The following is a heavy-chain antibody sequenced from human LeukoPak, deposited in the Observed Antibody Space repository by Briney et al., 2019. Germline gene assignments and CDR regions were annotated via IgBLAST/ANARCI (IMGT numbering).Heavy chain of an antibody. D-gene: IGHD3-3*01. CDR3: ARSMVRARVGVVIHTRPFDY. Sequence: GASVKVSCKASGYTFTSYGISWVRQAPGQGLEWMGWISAYNGNTNYAQKLQGRVTMTTDTSTSTAYMELRSLRSDDTAVYYCARSMVRARVGVVIHTRPFDYWGQGTLVTVSS. CDR1: GYTFTSYG. V-gene: IGHV1-18*01. J-gene: IGHJ4*02. CDR2: ISAYNGNT.